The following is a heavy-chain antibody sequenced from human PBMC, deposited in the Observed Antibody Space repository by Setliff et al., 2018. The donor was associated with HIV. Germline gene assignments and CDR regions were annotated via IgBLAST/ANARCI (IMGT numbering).Heavy chain of an antibody. CDR3: AYSGRQLRGPYFDC. D-gene: IGHD1-1*01. CDR2: IYWNNNK. J-gene: IGHJ4*02. Sequence: SGPTLVNPTQTLTLTCTFSGLSLSTSGVGVGWIRQSPGKALEWLAFIYWNNNKHYSTSLKSRLTVTKDTSKNRVVFTMTNMDPVDTATYYCAYSGRQLRGPYFDCGGQGTPVTVS. CDR1: GLSLSTSGVG. V-gene: IGHV2-5*01.